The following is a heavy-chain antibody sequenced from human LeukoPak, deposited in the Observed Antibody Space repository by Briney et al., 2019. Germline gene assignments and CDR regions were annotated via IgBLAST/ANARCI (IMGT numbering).Heavy chain of an antibody. CDR2: INWNGGST. D-gene: IGHD6-13*01. Sequence: PGGSLRLSCAVSGFTVSSNYMSWVRQAPGNGLEWVSGINWNGGSTGYADSVKGRFTISRDNAKNSLYLQMNSLRAEDTALYYCARADSSWYGWYFDLWGRGTLVIVSS. V-gene: IGHV3-20*04. CDR3: ARADSSWYGWYFDL. CDR1: GFTVSSNY. J-gene: IGHJ2*01.